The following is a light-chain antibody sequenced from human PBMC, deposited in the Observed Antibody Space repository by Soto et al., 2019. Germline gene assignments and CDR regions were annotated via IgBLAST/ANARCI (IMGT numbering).Light chain of an antibody. J-gene: IGKJ1*01. V-gene: IGKV3-20*01. CDR2: GES. CDR3: QQYGSSPVT. Sequence: EIVLTQSTGTLSLSPRARATLPCRASQSVSSTYLAWYQQKRGQAPRVIIYGESSRATGIPDRFIVSLSGTAVTLTIRRLEPEDLSVYYGQQYGSSPVTFGPVTKLYIK. CDR1: QSVSSTY.